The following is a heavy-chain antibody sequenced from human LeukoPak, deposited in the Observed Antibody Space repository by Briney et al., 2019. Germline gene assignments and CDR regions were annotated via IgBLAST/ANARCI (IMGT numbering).Heavy chain of an antibody. J-gene: IGHJ2*01. Sequence: GGSLRLSCAASGFTFSSYETNWVRQAPGKGLEWVSYISYSGSTIYYADSVKGRFTISRDNAKNSLYLQMNSLRAEDTAFYYRARDYYDSSGPWYFDLWGRGTLVTVSS. CDR3: ARDYYDSSGPWYFDL. CDR2: ISYSGSTI. CDR1: GFTFSSYE. V-gene: IGHV3-48*03. D-gene: IGHD3-22*01.